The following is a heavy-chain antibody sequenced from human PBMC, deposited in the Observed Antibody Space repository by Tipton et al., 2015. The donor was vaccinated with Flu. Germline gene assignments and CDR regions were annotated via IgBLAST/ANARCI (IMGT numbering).Heavy chain of an antibody. CDR2: INHSGST. CDR1: GGSFSGYY. J-gene: IGHJ6*03. D-gene: IGHD1-26*01. Sequence: TLSLTCAVYGGSFSGYYWSWIRQPPGKGLEWIGEINHSGSTNYNPSLKSRVTISVDTSKNQFSLKLSSVTAADTAVYYCASVRNGSYFYYYYYYMDVWGKGTTVTVSS. CDR3: ASVRNGSYFYYYYYYMDV. V-gene: IGHV4-34*01.